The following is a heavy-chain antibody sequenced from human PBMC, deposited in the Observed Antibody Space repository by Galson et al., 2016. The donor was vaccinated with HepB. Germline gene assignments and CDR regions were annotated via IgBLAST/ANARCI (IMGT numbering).Heavy chain of an antibody. Sequence: PALVKPTQTLTLTCTFSGFSLNTLGMCVTWIRQPPGKALEWLALIDWDDDKYYSTSLKTRLTISKEDSKNQVVLTMTNMDPVDTATYYCARTLVAKTYGMDVWGQGTTVTVSS. CDR2: IDWDDDK. D-gene: IGHD2-2*01. CDR3: ARTLVAKTYGMDV. J-gene: IGHJ6*02. V-gene: IGHV2-70*01. CDR1: GFSLNTLGMC.